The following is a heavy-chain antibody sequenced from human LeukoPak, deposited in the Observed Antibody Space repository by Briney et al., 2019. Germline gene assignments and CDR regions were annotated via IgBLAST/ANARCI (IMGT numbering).Heavy chain of an antibody. CDR1: GFTFSSCE. CDR3: ARDQDAGFDY. V-gene: IGHV3-48*03. CDR2: ISSSGSTI. Sequence: GGSLRLSCAASGFTFSSCEMNWVRQAPGKGLEWVSYISSSGSTIYYADSVKGRFTISRDNAKNSLYLQMNSLRAEDTAVYYCARDQDAGFDYWGQGTLVTVSS. J-gene: IGHJ4*02.